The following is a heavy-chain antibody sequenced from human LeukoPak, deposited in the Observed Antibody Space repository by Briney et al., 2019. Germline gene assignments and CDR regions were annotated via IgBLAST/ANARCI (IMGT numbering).Heavy chain of an antibody. J-gene: IGHJ4*02. V-gene: IGHV4-59*01. CDR2: VDYSGST. Sequence: KASETLSLTCTVSGGSFSSYYWSWIRQPPGKGLESIGYVDYSGSTNYNPSLKSRVTISVDASKKEFSLKLSSVTAADTAIYYCARGSSWHDYWGQGTLVTVSS. D-gene: IGHD6-13*01. CDR3: ARGSSWHDY. CDR1: GGSFSSYY.